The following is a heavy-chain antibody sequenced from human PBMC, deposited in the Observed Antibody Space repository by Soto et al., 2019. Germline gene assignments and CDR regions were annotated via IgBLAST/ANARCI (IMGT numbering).Heavy chain of an antibody. CDR1: GYSFSSYW. D-gene: IGHD3-3*02. Sequence: ESLKVSFKGSGYSFSSYWISWVRQMPGKGLEWMGRIDPSNSYTHYSPSFHGHVTISADNSISTAYMQWSNLRASDAAIYYCAFLDTSLDFDFWGQGTLVTGSS. CDR3: AFLDTSLDFDF. J-gene: IGHJ4*02. CDR2: IDPSNSYT. V-gene: IGHV5-10-1*01.